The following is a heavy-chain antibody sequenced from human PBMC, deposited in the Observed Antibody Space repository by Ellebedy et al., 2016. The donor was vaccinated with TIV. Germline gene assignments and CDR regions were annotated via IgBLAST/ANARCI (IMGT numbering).Heavy chain of an antibody. CDR1: GFMFADYA. V-gene: IGHV3-9*01. D-gene: IGHD6-13*01. Sequence: SLKISCAASGFMFADYAMHWVRQAPGKGLEWVSGISWHSGTIGYADSVKGRFTISRANAKNSLYLQMNSLRGEDTGVYYCAADMRTGGPAAPDSWGQGTLVTVSS. CDR2: ISWHSGTI. J-gene: IGHJ4*02. CDR3: AADMRTGGPAAPDS.